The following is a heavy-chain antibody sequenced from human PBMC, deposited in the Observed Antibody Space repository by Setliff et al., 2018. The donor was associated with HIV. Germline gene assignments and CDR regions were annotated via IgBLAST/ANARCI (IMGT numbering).Heavy chain of an antibody. Sequence: PSETLSLTCTVSGDSLNSAGYYWSWIRQHPGKGLEWIGHIYYTGSTYYNASLKSRVIMSVDTSKNQFSLKLNSVTAAGTAVYYCARGEDYYYYYMDVWGKGATVTV. CDR1: GDSLNSAGYY. CDR2: IYYTGST. V-gene: IGHV4-31*03. D-gene: IGHD3-16*01. J-gene: IGHJ6*03. CDR3: ARGEDYYYYYMDV.